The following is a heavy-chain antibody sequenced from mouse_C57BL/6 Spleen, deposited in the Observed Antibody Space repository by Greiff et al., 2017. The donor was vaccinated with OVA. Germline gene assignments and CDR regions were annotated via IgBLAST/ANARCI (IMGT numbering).Heavy chain of an antibody. CDR1: GIDFSRYW. CDR3: ARSQLGDYFDY. Sequence: EVKLLESGGGLVQPGGSLKLSCAASGIDFSRYWMSWVRRAPGKGLEWIGEINPDSSTINYAPTLKDKFIISRDNAKNTLYLQMSKVRSEDTALYYCARSQLGDYFDYWGQGTTLTVSS. V-gene: IGHV4-1*01. D-gene: IGHD4-1*02. CDR2: INPDSSTI. J-gene: IGHJ2*01.